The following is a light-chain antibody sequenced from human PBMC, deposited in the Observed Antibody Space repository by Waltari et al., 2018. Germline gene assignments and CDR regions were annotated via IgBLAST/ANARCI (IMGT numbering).Light chain of an antibody. CDR2: AAS. V-gene: IGKV1-27*01. CDR3: QEYNSAPLT. Sequence: DIQMTPSPSSLAASVGDRVSITCRASQGISNSLVWYQQKPGKVPKLLIDAASTLQSGVPPRFSGSGSGTDFTLTISSLQPEDVATYYCQEYNSAPLTFGGGTKVELK. J-gene: IGKJ4*01. CDR1: QGISNS.